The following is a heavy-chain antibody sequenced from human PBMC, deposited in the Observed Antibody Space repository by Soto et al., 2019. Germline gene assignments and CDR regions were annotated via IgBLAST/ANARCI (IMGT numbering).Heavy chain of an antibody. CDR1: GFNFCSFC. Sequence: GALKISRAPPGFNFCSFCRCRVPQAPGKGLEWVSAISGSGGSTYYADSVKGRFTISRDNSKNTLYLQMNSLRAEDTAVYYCAKTASWLSLLGYFDYWGQGTLVTVSS. V-gene: IGHV3-23*01. CDR2: ISGSGGST. J-gene: IGHJ4*02. D-gene: IGHD5-18*01. CDR3: AKTASWLSLLGYFDY.